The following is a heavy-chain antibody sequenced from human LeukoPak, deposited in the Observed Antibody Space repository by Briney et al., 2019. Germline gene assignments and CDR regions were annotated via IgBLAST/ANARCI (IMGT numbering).Heavy chain of an antibody. J-gene: IGHJ5*02. D-gene: IGHD2-2*01. CDR1: VFTFRSYW. CDR3: ARASAAPS. CDR2: INTDGSNA. Sequence: GGSLRLSCAASVFTFRSYWMHWVRPAPGKGLVWVSRINTDGSNATYADSVKGRFTISRDNAQNTVYLQMNRLRAEDTAVYYCARASAAPSWGQGTLVTVSS. V-gene: IGHV3-74*01.